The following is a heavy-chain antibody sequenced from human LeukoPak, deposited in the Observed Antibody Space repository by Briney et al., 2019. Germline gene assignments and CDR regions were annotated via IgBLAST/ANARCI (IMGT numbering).Heavy chain of an antibody. CDR2: INHSGST. Sequence: SETLSLTCAVYGGSFSGYYWSWIRQPPGKGLEWIGEINHSGSTNYNPSLKSRVTISVDTSKNQFSLKLSSVTAADTAVYYCARGLQDTAMGYFDYSGQGTLVTVSS. CDR1: GGSFSGYY. V-gene: IGHV4-34*01. CDR3: ARGLQDTAMGYFDY. D-gene: IGHD5-18*01. J-gene: IGHJ4*02.